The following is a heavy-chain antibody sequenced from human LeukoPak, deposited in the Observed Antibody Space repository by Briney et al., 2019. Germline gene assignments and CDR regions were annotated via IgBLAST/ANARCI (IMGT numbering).Heavy chain of an antibody. J-gene: IGHJ4*02. D-gene: IGHD6-19*01. Sequence: GSLRLSCAASGFTFDDYGLSWVRQAPGKGLEWVSTINWNGGSTGYADSVKGRFTISRDNAKNSLYLQMNSLRAEDTALYYCARVSDISVAAYFDYWGQGTLVSVSS. V-gene: IGHV3-20*04. CDR1: GFTFDDYG. CDR2: INWNGGST. CDR3: ARVSDISVAAYFDY.